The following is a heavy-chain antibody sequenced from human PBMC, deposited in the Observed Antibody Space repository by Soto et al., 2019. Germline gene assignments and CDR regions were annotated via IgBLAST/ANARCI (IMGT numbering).Heavy chain of an antibody. CDR3: AKSYSSTLYDYVDY. V-gene: IGHV3-23*01. D-gene: IGHD6-13*01. J-gene: IGHJ4*02. CDR1: EFTFSTYA. CDR2: ISGSGDTT. Sequence: EVQLLESGGGLVQPGGSLRLSCAASEFTFSTYAMSWVRQAPGKGLEWVSAISGSGDTTYYADSVKGRFTIARDTFKNPRFLQMNNLRAEDTALYYCAKSYSSTLYDYVDYRGQGTLVTVSS.